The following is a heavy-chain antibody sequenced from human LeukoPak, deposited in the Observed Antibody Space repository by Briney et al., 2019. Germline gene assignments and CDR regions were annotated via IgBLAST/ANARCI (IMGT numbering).Heavy chain of an antibody. D-gene: IGHD5-18*01. CDR1: GFTFSSYA. J-gene: IGHJ4*02. CDR2: ISGSGGST. CDR3: AKAVGGYSYGSANDY. V-gene: IGHV3-23*01. Sequence: GGSLRLSCAASGFTFSSYAMSWVRQAPGKGLEWDSAISGSGGSTYYADSVKGRFTISRDNSKNTLYLQMNSLRAEDTAVYYCAKAVGGYSYGSANDYWGQGTLVTVSS.